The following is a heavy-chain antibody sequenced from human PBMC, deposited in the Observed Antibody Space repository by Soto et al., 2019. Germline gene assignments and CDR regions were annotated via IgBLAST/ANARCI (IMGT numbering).Heavy chain of an antibody. CDR3: AAELYSGGRCCSFDF. V-gene: IGHV1-58*01. CDR1: GFTFGNSA. J-gene: IGHJ3*01. CDR2: IIVGSGQR. D-gene: IGHD2-15*01. Sequence: ASVKVSCKTSGFTFGNSAVQWVRQTLGQRLEWIGWIIVGSGQRKSAQFLQERITITRDMSASTAYMGLSSLRSDDTAVYYCAAELYSGGRCCSFDFWG.